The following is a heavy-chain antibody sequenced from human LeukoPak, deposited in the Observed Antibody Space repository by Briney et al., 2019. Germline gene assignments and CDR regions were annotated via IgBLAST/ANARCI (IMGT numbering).Heavy chain of an antibody. D-gene: IGHD4-17*01. J-gene: IGHJ4*02. CDR2: ISYDGSNK. Sequence: PGRSLRLSCAASGFTFSSYAMHWVRQAPGKGLEWVAIISYDGSNKYYADSVKGRFTISRDNSKNTLYLQMNSLRAEDTALYYCAREGIDYGDKYYFDYWGQGTLVTVSS. V-gene: IGHV3-30-3*01. CDR3: AREGIDYGDKYYFDY. CDR1: GFTFSSYA.